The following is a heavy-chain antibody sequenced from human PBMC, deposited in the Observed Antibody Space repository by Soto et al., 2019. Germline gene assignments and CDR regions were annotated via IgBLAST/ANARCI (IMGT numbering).Heavy chain of an antibody. D-gene: IGHD3-3*01. V-gene: IGHV3-66*01. CDR3: ARSADAWLLSHYFDY. CDR1: GFTVSSNY. Sequence: ESGGGLVQPGGSLRLSCAASGFTVSSNYMSWVRQAPGKGLEWVSVIYSGGSTYYADSVKGRFTISRDNSKNTQYLQMNSLRAEDTAVYYCARSADAWLLSHYFDYWGQGTLVTVSS. J-gene: IGHJ4*02. CDR2: IYSGGST.